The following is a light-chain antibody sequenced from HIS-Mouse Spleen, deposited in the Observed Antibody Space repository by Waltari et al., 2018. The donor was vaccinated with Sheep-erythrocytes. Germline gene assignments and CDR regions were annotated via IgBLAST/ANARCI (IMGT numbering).Light chain of an antibody. CDR2: EVS. J-gene: IGLJ3*02. V-gene: IGLV2-8*01. CDR3: SSYAGSNNWV. Sequence: QSALTQPPSASGSPGQSVTISCTGTSSDVGGYKHVSWYQQHQGKAPKLMIYEVSQRPSGVPDRFSGSKSGNTASLTVSGLQAEDEADYYCSSYAGSNNWVFGGGTKLTVL. CDR1: SSDVGGYKH.